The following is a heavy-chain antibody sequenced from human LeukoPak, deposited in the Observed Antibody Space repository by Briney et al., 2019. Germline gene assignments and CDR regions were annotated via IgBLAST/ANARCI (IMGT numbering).Heavy chain of an antibody. D-gene: IGHD3-22*01. V-gene: IGHV5-51*01. Sequence: GESLKISCKGSGYSFTSYWIGWVRPMPGKGLEWMGIIYPGDSDTRYSPSFQGQVTISADKSSSTAYLQWSSLKASDTAMYYCARSHYYDSSGYYYFDYWGQGTLVTVSS. CDR2: IYPGDSDT. CDR1: GYSFTSYW. J-gene: IGHJ4*02. CDR3: ARSHYYDSSGYYYFDY.